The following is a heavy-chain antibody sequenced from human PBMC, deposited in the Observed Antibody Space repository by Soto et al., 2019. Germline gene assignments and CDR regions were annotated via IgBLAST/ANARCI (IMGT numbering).Heavy chain of an antibody. V-gene: IGHV3-7*03. J-gene: IGHJ6*02. D-gene: IGHD2-21*02. CDR2: IPQDGVDG. CDR1: GFTFSMYS. CDR3: ARDHLILPAHDFFYGSDV. Sequence: GGSLRLSCEVSGFTFSMYSMSWVRQSPGKGLEWVAKIPQDGVDGHYADSVKGRFIISRDNGKDSLHLQLNNLRAEDTAVYYCARDHLILPAHDFFYGSDVWGRGATVTVSS.